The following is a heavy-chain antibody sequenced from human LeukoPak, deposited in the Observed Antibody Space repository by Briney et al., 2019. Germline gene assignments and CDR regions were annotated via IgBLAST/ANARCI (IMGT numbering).Heavy chain of an antibody. D-gene: IGHD2-2*01. J-gene: IGHJ4*02. Sequence: SVKVSXRASGGTFSSYAISWMRQAPGQGLEWMGGIIPIFGTANYAQKFQGRVTITTDESTSTAYMELSSLRSEDTAVYYCARGVVPAAIGYFDYWGQGTLVTVSS. CDR1: GGTFSSYA. V-gene: IGHV1-69*05. CDR3: ARGVVPAAIGYFDY. CDR2: IIPIFGTA.